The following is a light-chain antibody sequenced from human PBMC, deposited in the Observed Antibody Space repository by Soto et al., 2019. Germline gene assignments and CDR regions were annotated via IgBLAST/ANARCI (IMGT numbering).Light chain of an antibody. CDR1: QSVGSS. V-gene: IGKV3-15*01. CDR3: QRFHRWPLT. J-gene: IGKJ4*01. CDR2: DTS. Sequence: EIVLTQSPAALSVSPGERATLSCWASQSVGSSLNWYQQKPGQAPRLLIYDTSIRATGIPARFSGSGSGTEFTLTIASLQSEDFGVYYCQRFHRWPLTFGGGTKVEI.